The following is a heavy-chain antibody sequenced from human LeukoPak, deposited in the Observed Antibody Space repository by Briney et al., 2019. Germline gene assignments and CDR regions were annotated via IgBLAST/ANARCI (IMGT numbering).Heavy chain of an antibody. CDR2: IANVADT. J-gene: IGHJ4*02. CDR3: ARVLNPYYYDSSGLY. V-gene: IGHV3-13*01. Sequence: QSGGSLRLSCAASGFIFSSYDMHWVRQATGKGLEWVSGIANVADTYYSDSVKGRFTISRDNSKNTLYLQMNSLRAEDTAVYYCARVLNPYYYDSSGLYWGQGTLVTVSS. CDR1: GFIFSSYD. D-gene: IGHD3-22*01.